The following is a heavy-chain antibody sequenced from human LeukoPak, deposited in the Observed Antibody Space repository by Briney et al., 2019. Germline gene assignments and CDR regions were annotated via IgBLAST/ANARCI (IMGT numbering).Heavy chain of an antibody. CDR2: VSYSGST. V-gene: IGHV4-59*01. CDR3: ARGYCSGGTCYRTFFGY. D-gene: IGHD2-15*01. CDR1: GGSISSYY. J-gene: IGHJ4*02. Sequence: SETLSLTCTVSGGSISSYYWSWIRQPPGKGLEWIGYVSYSGSTNYNSTLKSRATISVDTSKNQFSLKLSSVTAADTAVYYCARGYCSGGTCYRTFFGYWGQGTLVTVSS.